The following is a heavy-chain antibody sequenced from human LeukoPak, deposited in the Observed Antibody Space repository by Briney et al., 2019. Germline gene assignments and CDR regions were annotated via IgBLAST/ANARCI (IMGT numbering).Heavy chain of an antibody. V-gene: IGHV3-11*04. Sequence: PGGSLRLSCAASGFTFSDYYMSWIRQAPGKGLEWVSYISSSGSTIYYADSVKGRFTIFRDNAKNSLYLQMNSLRAEDTAVYYCARDVLRFLEVPPWFDPWGQGTLVTVSS. D-gene: IGHD3-3*01. CDR1: GFTFSDYY. CDR2: ISSSGSTI. J-gene: IGHJ5*02. CDR3: ARDVLRFLEVPPWFDP.